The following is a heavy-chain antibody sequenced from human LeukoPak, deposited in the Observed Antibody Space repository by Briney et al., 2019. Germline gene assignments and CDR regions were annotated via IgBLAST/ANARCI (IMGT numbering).Heavy chain of an antibody. CDR2: INHSGST. J-gene: IGHJ4*02. CDR3: ARDYYDSSGYYLDY. Sequence: SETLSLTCAVDGGSFSGYYWSLVRQPPGKGLEWIGEINHSGSTNYNPSLKSRVTISVDTSKNQFSLKLSSVTAADTAVYYCARDYYDSSGYYLDYWGQGTLVTVSS. CDR1: GGSFSGYY. V-gene: IGHV4-34*01. D-gene: IGHD3-22*01.